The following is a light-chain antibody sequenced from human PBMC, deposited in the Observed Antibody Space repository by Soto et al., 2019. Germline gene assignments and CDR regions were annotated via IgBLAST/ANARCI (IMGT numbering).Light chain of an antibody. J-gene: IGLJ2*01. V-gene: IGLV1-40*01. CDR1: SSNIGARYD. CDR2: DDI. CDR3: QSYDSSLSGVV. Sequence: QSVLTQPPSVSGAXXXRVTXXXTXSSSNIGARYDVHWYQQLPGTAPKLLIYDDINRPSGVPDRFSGSKSGTSASLAITGLQAEDEAEYYCQSYDSSLSGVVFGGGTKVTVL.